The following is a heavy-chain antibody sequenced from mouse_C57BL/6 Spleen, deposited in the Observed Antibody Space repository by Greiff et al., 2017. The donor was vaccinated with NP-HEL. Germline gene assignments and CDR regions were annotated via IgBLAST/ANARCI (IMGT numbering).Heavy chain of an antibody. CDR1: GYTFTSYW. CDR3: ARMGLGPGYFDV. Sequence: QVQLQQSGAELVRPGSSVKLSCKASGYTFTSYWMDWVKQRPGQGLEWIGNIYPSDSETHYNQKFKDKATLTVDKSSSTAYMQLSSLTSEDSAVYYCARMGLGPGYFDVWGTGTTVTVSS. CDR2: IYPSDSET. D-gene: IGHD4-1*01. V-gene: IGHV1-61*01. J-gene: IGHJ1*03.